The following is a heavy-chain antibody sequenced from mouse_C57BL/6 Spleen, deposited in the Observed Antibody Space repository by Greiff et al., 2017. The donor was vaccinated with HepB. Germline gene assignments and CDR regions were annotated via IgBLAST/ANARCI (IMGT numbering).Heavy chain of an antibody. CDR2: ISNLAYSI. Sequence: EVKLMESGGGLVQPGGSLKLSCAASGFTFSDYGMAWVRQAPRKGPEWVAFISNLAYSIYYADTVTGRFTISRENAKNTLYLEMSSLRSEDTAMYYCARTGDYYGSSYWYFDVWGTGTTVTVSS. CDR1: GFTFSDYG. D-gene: IGHD1-1*01. V-gene: IGHV5-15*01. CDR3: ARTGDYYGSSYWYFDV. J-gene: IGHJ1*03.